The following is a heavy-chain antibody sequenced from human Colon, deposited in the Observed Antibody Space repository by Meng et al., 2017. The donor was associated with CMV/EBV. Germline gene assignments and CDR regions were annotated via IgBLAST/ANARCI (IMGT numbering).Heavy chain of an antibody. CDR2: INRDGSDN. V-gene: IGHV3-7*01. Sequence: GESLKISCVASGFIFSSYWITWVRQGPGTGLERVANINRDGSDNYYVDSVKGRFTISRDNAKNSVYLQMNSLRAEDTAVYYCASTGPLYGLYFCYWGQGTLVTVSS. CDR3: ASTGPLYGLYFCY. J-gene: IGHJ4*02. CDR1: GFIFSSYW. D-gene: IGHD2-8*01.